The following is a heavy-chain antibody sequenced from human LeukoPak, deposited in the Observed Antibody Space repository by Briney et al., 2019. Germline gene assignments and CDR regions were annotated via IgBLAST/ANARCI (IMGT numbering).Heavy chain of an antibody. CDR1: GFTFSNAW. J-gene: IGHJ3*02. CDR2: IKSKTDGGTT. CDR3: AKSMTTVTRDAFDI. Sequence: PGGSLRLSCAASGFTFSNAWMSWVRQAPGKGLEWVGRIKSKTDGGTTDYAAPVKGRFTISRDNSKNTLYLQMNSLRAEDTAVYYCAKSMTTVTRDAFDIWGQGTMVTVSS. D-gene: IGHD4-17*01. V-gene: IGHV3-15*01.